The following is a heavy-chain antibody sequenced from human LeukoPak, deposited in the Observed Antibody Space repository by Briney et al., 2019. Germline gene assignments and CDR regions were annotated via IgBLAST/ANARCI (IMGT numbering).Heavy chain of an antibody. V-gene: IGHV3-11*06. Sequence: GGSLRLSCAASGFTFSDYYMSWIRQAPGKGLEWVSYISSSSSYTNYADSVKGRFTISRDNAKNSLYLQMNSLRAEDTAVYYCVIHPTMGRVSDTIDWLELWAQGTGVSVPS. D-gene: IGHD3-10*01. CDR3: VIHPTMGRVSDTIDWLEL. CDR1: GFTFSDYY. J-gene: IGHJ5*02. CDR2: ISSSSSYT.